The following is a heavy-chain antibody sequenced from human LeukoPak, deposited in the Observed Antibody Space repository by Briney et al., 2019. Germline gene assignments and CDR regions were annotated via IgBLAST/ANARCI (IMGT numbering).Heavy chain of an antibody. D-gene: IGHD3-22*01. CDR2: ISGSGGST. CDR1: GFTFSSYT. Sequence: PGGSLRLSCAASGFTFSSYTMNWVRQAPGKGLEWVSAISGSGGSTYYADSVKGRFTISRDNSKNTLYLQMNSLRAEDTAVYYCAKDQLVYYYDSSGCFDYWGQGTLVTVSS. CDR3: AKDQLVYYYDSSGCFDY. V-gene: IGHV3-23*01. J-gene: IGHJ4*02.